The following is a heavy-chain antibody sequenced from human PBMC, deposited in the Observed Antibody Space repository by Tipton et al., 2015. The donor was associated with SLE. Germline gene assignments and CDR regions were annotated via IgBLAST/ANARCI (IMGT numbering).Heavy chain of an antibody. V-gene: IGHV4-38-2*01. D-gene: IGHD3-22*01. CDR1: GFTFSSYA. J-gene: IGHJ4*02. Sequence: QLVQSGGDVVQPGRSLRLSCAASGFTFSSYAMHWVRQTPGKGLEWIGSIYYSGSTYYNPSLKSRVTISVDTSKNQFSLKLSSVTAADTALYYCARGTNYDSSGYYSYWGQGTLVTVSS. CDR2: IYYSGST. CDR3: ARGTNYDSSGYYSY.